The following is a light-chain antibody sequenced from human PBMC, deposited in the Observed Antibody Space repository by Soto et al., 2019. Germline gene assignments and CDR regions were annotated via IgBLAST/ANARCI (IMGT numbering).Light chain of an antibody. V-gene: IGLV2-18*02. CDR2: DVN. Sequence: QSALTQPPSMSGSPGQSITISCKGSSADIGSHNHVSWYHQPPDTAPKLIIYDVNDRPSGVPDRFSGSKSADTASLSISGLQPEDEGVYYCSSSSSNSASVLFGGGTKLTVL. CDR3: SSSSSNSASVL. CDR1: SADIGSHNH. J-gene: IGLJ2*01.